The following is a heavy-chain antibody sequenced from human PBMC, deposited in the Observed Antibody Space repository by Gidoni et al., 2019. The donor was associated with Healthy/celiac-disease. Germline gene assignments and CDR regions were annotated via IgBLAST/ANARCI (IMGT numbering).Heavy chain of an antibody. J-gene: IGHJ3*02. CDR1: GYSFTSYW. V-gene: IGHV5-51*01. CDR3: ARTIVGATYRPTDAFDI. Sequence: EVQLVQSGAEVKKHGESLKISCQGSGYSFTSYWIGWVRQMPGKGLEWMGIIYPGDSDTRYRPSFQGQVTISADKSISTAYLQWSSLKASDTAMYYCARTIVGATYRPTDAFDIWGQGTMVTVSS. CDR2: IYPGDSDT. D-gene: IGHD1-26*01.